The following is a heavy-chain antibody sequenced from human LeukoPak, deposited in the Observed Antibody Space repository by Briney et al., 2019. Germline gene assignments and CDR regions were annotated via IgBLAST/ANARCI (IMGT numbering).Heavy chain of an antibody. CDR1: GFTFDDYA. D-gene: IGHD6-19*01. CDR2: ISWNSGSI. V-gene: IGHV3-9*01. CDR3: AKDAQGSSGWPEYFQH. J-gene: IGHJ1*01. Sequence: PGGSLRLSCAASGFTFDDYAMPWVRQAPGKGLEWVSGISWNSGSIGYADSVKGRFTISRDNAKNSLYLQMNSLRAEDTAVYYCAKDAQGSSGWPEYFQHWGQGTLVTVSS.